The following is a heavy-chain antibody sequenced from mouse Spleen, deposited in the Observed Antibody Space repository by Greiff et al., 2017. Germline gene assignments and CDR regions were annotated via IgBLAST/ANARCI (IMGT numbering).Heavy chain of an antibody. CDR3: ARCDYDWYFDV. CDR1: GYSITSGYY. CDR2: ISYDGSN. V-gene: IGHV3-6*01. J-gene: IGHJ1*01. Sequence: ESGPGLVKPSQSLSLTCSVTGYSITSGYYWNWIRQFPGNKLEWMGYISYDGSNNYNPSLKNRISITRDTSKNQFFLKLNSVTTEDTATYYCARCDYDWYFDVWGAGTTVTVSS. D-gene: IGHD2-4*01.